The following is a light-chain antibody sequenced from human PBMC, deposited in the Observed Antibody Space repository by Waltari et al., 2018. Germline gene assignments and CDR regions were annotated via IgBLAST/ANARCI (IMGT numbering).Light chain of an antibody. CDR3: QQYNKWPPA. CDR1: QSISSH. J-gene: IGKJ1*01. V-gene: IGKV3-15*01. Sequence: ETVMTQSPANLSVSPGERVTLSCRASQSISSHLAWSQRKPGQAPRHLIYGASTRATGVPARFSGSGSGTEFTLTISSLQSEDFAVYFCQQYNKWPPAFGQGTKLEIK. CDR2: GAS.